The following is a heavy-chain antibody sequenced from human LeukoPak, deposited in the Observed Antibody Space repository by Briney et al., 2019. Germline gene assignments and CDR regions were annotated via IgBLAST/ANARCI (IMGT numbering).Heavy chain of an antibody. D-gene: IGHD4-11*01. J-gene: IGHJ4*02. Sequence: PGGSLRLSCAASGFTFSNYGMHWVRQAPGKGLEWVAVISYDGSNKYYADSVKGRFTISRDNSKNTLYLQMNSLRAEDTAVYYCASQPTKVNYWGQGTLVTVSS. CDR3: ASQPTKVNY. V-gene: IGHV3-30*03. CDR2: ISYDGSNK. CDR1: GFTFSNYG.